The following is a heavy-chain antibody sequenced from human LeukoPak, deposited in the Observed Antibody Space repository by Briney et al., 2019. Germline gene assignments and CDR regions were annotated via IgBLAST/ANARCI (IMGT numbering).Heavy chain of an antibody. CDR1: GYTFTGYY. CDR2: IIPIFGTA. D-gene: IGHD2/OR15-2a*01. J-gene: IGHJ4*02. V-gene: IGHV1-69*13. CDR3: ASHLSQTLNVEVGFDY. Sequence: ASVKVSCKASGYTFTGYYMHWVRQAPGQGLEWMGGIIPIFGTANYAQKFQGRVTITADESTSTAYMELSSLRSEDTAVYYCASHLSQTLNVEVGFDYWGQGTLVTVSS.